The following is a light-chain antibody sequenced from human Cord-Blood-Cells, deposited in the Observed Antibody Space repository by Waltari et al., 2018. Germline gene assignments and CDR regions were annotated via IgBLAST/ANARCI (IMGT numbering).Light chain of an antibody. Sequence: EIQLTQSPASLSASVGDRVTITCRASQSISNYLAWYQQKPGKVPKLLIYAASTLQSGVPSRFSGSGSGTEFTLTISSLQPEDVATYYCQKYNSAPLTFGGGTKVEIK. CDR2: AAS. V-gene: IGKV1-27*01. CDR3: QKYNSAPLT. J-gene: IGKJ4*01. CDR1: QSISNY.